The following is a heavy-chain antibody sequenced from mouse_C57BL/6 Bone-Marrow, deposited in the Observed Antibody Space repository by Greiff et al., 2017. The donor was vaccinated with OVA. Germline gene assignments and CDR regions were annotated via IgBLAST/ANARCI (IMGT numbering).Heavy chain of an antibody. Sequence: VQLQQSGAELVRPGTSVKVSCKASGYAFTNYLIEWVKQRPGQGLEWIGVINPGSGGTNYNEKFKGKATLTADKSSSTAYMQLSSLTSEDSAVYFCARASYALAMDYWGQGTSVTVSS. CDR1: GYAFTNYL. CDR3: ARASYALAMDY. V-gene: IGHV1-54*01. CDR2: INPGSGGT. J-gene: IGHJ4*01. D-gene: IGHD1-1*01.